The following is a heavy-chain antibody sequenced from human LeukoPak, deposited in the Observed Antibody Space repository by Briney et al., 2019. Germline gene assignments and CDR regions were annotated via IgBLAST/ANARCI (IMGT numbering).Heavy chain of an antibody. CDR3: AREAVIATPGGLDP. CDR1: GYTFTNYA. D-gene: IGHD6-13*01. CDR2: INTNTGNP. J-gene: IGHJ5*02. V-gene: IGHV7-4-1*02. Sequence: ASVKVSCKASGYTFTNYAMNWVRQAPGQGLEWMGWINTNTGNPTYAQGFTGRFVFSLDTSVSTAYLQISSLKAEDNAVYYCAREAVIATPGGLDPWGQGTLVTVSS.